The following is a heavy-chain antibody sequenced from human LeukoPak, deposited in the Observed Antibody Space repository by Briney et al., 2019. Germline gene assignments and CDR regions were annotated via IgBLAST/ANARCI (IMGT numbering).Heavy chain of an antibody. D-gene: IGHD6-6*01. J-gene: IGHJ4*02. CDR2: IIPIFGTA. CDR3: ASFSSSSWGGY. CDR1: GGTFSSYT. V-gene: IGHV1-69*13. Sequence: ASVKVSCKXSGGTFSSYTISWVRQAPGQGLEWMGGIIPIFGTANYSQKFQGRVTITADESTSTAYMELSSLRSEDTAVYYCASFSSSSWGGYWGQGTLVTVSS.